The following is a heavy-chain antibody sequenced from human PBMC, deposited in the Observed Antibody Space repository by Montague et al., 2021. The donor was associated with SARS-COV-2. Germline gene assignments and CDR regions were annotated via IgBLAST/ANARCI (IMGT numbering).Heavy chain of an antibody. CDR2: ISYNGRNK. CDR1: GFTFSSYA. D-gene: IGHD5-18*01. V-gene: IGHV3-30*03. J-gene: IGHJ4*02. CDR3: AREPKPVGYSYGYTFFDY. Sequence: SLRLCAASGFTFSSYALHWVRQAPGKGPEWVAVISYNGRNKQFGDFVKGRATISRDNSKNTLYLQVDSLRTDDTAVYYCAREPKPVGYSYGYTFFDYWGRGTLVTVSS.